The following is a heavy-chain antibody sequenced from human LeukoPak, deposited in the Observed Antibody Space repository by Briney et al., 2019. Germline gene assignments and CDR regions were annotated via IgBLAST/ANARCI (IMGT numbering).Heavy chain of an antibody. D-gene: IGHD6-19*01. CDR3: ARQGTYSSAIGMGY. J-gene: IGHJ4*02. CDR1: GGSVNSGSYY. V-gene: IGHV4-61*01. Sequence: SETLSLTCTVSGGSVNSGSYYWNWIRQPPGKGLEWIGYIYYSGSTNYNPSLKSRVTISVDTSKNQFSLKLSSVTAADTAVYYCARQGTYSSAIGMGYWGQGTLVTVSS. CDR2: IYYSGST.